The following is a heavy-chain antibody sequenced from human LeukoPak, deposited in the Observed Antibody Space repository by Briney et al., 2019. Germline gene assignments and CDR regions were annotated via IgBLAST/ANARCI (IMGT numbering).Heavy chain of an antibody. V-gene: IGHV7-4-1*02. CDR2: INTNTGNP. CDR3: ARDWRRFDY. J-gene: IGHJ4*02. CDR1: GYTFIGFT. Sequence: GASVKVSCKASGYTFIGFTLNWMRQAPGQGLEWMGWINTNTGNPTYAQGFTGRFVFSLDTSVSTAYLQISSLKAEDTAVYYCARDWRRFDYWGQGTLVTVSS.